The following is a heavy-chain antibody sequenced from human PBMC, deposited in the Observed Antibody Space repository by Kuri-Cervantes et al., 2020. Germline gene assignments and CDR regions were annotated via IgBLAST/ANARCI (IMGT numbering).Heavy chain of an antibody. CDR1: GFTFSNAW. CDR3: ATYRGGGIGYYRLDY. J-gene: IGHJ4*02. V-gene: IGHV3-7*01. Sequence: GESLKISCAASGFTFSNAWMSWVRQAPGKGLEWVANIKQDGSEKYYVDSVKGRFTISRDNPKNSLYLQMNSLRAEDTAVYYCATYRGGGIGYYRLDYWGQGTLVTVSS. D-gene: IGHD3-22*01. CDR2: IKQDGSEK.